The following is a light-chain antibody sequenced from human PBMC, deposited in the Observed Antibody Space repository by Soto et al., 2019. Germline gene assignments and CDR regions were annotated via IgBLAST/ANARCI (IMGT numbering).Light chain of an antibody. CDR3: QQYNNWPPWT. CDR2: GAS. V-gene: IGKV3-20*01. CDR1: QSVTGSY. J-gene: IGKJ1*01. Sequence: EIVLTQSPGTLSLSPGERATLSCRASQSVTGSYLAWYQQNPGQAPRLLIYGASSRATGIPDRFSGSGSGTDFTLTISSLQSEDYAIYYCQQYNNWPPWTFGQGTKVDIK.